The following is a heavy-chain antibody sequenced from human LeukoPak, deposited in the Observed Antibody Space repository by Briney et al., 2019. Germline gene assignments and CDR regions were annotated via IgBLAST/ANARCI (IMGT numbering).Heavy chain of an antibody. V-gene: IGHV4-61*02. CDR2: IYTSGST. CDR3: ARGYYDSSSPNWFDP. J-gene: IGHJ5*02. Sequence: PSETLSLTCTVSGGSISSGSYYWSWLRQPAGKGLEWIGRIYTSGSTNYNPSLKSRVTISVDTSKNQFSLKLSSVTAADTAVYYCARGYYDSSSPNWFDPWGQGTLVTVSS. CDR1: GGSISSGSYY. D-gene: IGHD3-22*01.